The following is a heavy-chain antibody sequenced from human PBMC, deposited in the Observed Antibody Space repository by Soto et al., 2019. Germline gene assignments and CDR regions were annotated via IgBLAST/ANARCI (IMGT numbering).Heavy chain of an antibody. CDR2: INAGNGNT. Sequence: ASVKVSCKASGYTFTNYAMHWVRQAPGQRLEWMGWINAGNGNTKYSQNFQGRVTITRDASASTAYMELSSLKSEDTGVYYCARDGVDSLFDYWGQGTLVTVSS. D-gene: IGHD3-9*01. CDR3: ARDGVDSLFDY. V-gene: IGHV1-3*01. CDR1: GYTFTNYA. J-gene: IGHJ4*02.